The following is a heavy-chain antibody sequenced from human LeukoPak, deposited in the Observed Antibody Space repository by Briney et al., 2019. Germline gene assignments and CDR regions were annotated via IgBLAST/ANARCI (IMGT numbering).Heavy chain of an antibody. Sequence: GGSLRLSCAASGFTFSNYVMQWARQAPGKGLEWVALIARDGSNKYYADSVKGRFTISRENSKNTVYLQMNSLRPEDTAVYYCARDVRGGSNEEADYWGQGTLVTVSS. CDR2: IARDGSNK. CDR1: GFTFSNYV. V-gene: IGHV3-30*03. CDR3: ARDVRGGSNEEADY. J-gene: IGHJ4*02. D-gene: IGHD1-26*01.